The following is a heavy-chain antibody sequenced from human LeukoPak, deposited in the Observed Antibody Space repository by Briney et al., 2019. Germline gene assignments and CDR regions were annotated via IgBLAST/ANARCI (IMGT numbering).Heavy chain of an antibody. CDR2: INHSGST. V-gene: IGHV4-34*01. Sequence: PSETLSLTCAVYGGSFSGYYWSWIRQPPGKGLEWIGEINHSGSTNYNPSLKSRVTISVDTSKNQFSLRLSSVTAADTAVYYCAGGYSGYRTLDYWGQGTLVTVSS. CDR3: AGGYSGYRTLDY. CDR1: GGSFSGYY. D-gene: IGHD5-12*01. J-gene: IGHJ4*02.